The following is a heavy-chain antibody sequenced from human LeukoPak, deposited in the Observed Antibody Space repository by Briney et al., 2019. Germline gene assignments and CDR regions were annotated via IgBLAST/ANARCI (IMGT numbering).Heavy chain of an antibody. CDR1: GYNFINYW. Sequence: GESLKISCKGSGYNFINYWIGWVRQMPGKGLEWMGIIYPGDSDTRYSPSFQGQVTISADKSISTAYLQWSSLKASDTAMYYCARSGRYFDWLFGYFDYWGRGTLVTVSS. V-gene: IGHV5-51*01. CDR3: ARSGRYFDWLFGYFDY. J-gene: IGHJ4*02. CDR2: IYPGDSDT. D-gene: IGHD3-9*01.